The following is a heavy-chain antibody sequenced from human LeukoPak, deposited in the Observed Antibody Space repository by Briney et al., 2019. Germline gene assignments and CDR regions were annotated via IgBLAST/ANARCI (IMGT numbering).Heavy chain of an antibody. Sequence: PSETLSLTCAVSGGSITGHYWNWIRQTPGMRLEWIGYTSYSRTTIYNSYFKGRATMSIDTSKNQLYLNLTSVTATDTAVYYCAKLGHSDGWYLGAFDIWGQGTTVIASS. J-gene: IGHJ3*02. V-gene: IGHV4-59*08. CDR2: TSYSRTT. CDR3: AKLGHSDGWYLGAFDI. D-gene: IGHD6-19*01. CDR1: GGSITGHY.